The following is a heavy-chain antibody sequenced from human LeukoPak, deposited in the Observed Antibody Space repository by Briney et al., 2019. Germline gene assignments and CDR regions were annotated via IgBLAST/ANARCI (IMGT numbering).Heavy chain of an antibody. CDR3: AKGGTSVTRYVDY. CDR2: LSYDGTNT. V-gene: IGHV3-30*18. Sequence: GGSLRLSCAASGLTFRSYAMNWVRQTPGKGLEWVGILSYDGTNTYYGGSVKGRFTISRDNSQNTVYLQMNSLRAEDTAVYYCAKGGTSVTRYVDYWGQGTLVTVSS. CDR1: GLTFRSYA. J-gene: IGHJ4*02. D-gene: IGHD4-17*01.